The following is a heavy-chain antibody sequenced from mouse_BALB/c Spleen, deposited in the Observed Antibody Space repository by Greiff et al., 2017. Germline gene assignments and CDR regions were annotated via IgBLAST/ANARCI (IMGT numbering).Heavy chain of an antibody. CDR1: GYSITSGYY. Sequence: EVQLQESGPGLVKPSQSLSLTCSVTGYSITSGYYWNWIRQFPGNKLEWMGYISYDGSNNYNPSLKNRISITRDTSKNQFFLKLNSVTTEDTATYYCARRSSWSYAMDYWGQGTSVTVSS. J-gene: IGHJ4*01. CDR3: ARRSSWSYAMDY. V-gene: IGHV3-6*02. CDR2: ISYDGSN.